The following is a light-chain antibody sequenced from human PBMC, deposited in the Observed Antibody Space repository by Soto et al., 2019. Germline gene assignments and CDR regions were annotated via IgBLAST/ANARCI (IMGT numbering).Light chain of an antibody. J-gene: IGLJ1*01. Sequence: ALTQPASGCGSPGQSIPISCTGTSSDVGSYNCVSWYQQYPGKCPKLMIYEGTKRPSGVSNRLYGSKSGNTASMPISGLQAEEEDYYYCFSYAGSTYVCRAATKVTVL. V-gene: IGLV2-23*01. CDR3: FSYAGSTYV. CDR2: EGT. CDR1: SSDVGSYNC.